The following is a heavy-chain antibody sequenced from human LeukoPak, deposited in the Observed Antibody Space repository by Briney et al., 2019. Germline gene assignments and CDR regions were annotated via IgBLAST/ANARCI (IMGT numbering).Heavy chain of an antibody. CDR1: GYSFTNYW. CDR3: ARRYSGSHQRDFYFDF. J-gene: IGHJ4*02. D-gene: IGHD1-26*01. CDR2: VYPGDSDT. Sequence: GESLKISCKGSGYSFTNYWIGWVRQMPGKGLEWVGIVYPGDSDTKYSPSFQGQVTMSADRSISAAYLQWSSLKASDTAIYYCARRYSGSHQRDFYFDFWGQGTLVTVSS. V-gene: IGHV5-51*01.